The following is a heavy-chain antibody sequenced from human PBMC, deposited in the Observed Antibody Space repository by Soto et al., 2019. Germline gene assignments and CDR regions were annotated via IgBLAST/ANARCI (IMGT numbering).Heavy chain of an antibody. CDR3: ARPEEGGYSSNHHYYYALDV. Sequence: QGQLVQSGAEVKKPGSSVKVSCKASGGTFRSYSISWVRQAPGQGLEWMGGIIPIFDITNYAQKFQGRVTITADESTSTAYMELSSLGSDDTAVYYCARPEEGGYSSNHHYYYALDVWGQGTTVTV. CDR1: GGTFRSYS. J-gene: IGHJ6*02. V-gene: IGHV1-69*01. CDR2: IIPIFDIT. D-gene: IGHD3-22*01.